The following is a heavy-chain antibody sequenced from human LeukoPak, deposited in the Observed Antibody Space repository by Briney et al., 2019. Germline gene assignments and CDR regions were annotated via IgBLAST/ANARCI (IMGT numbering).Heavy chain of an antibody. Sequence: GGSLRLSCAAPGFTFSSYAMSWVRRAPGKGLEWVSAISGSGGSTYYADSVKGRFTISRDNSKNTLYLQMNSLRAEDTAVYYCAKGRGYSGYDADYWGQGTLVTVSS. V-gene: IGHV3-23*01. CDR1: GFTFSSYA. D-gene: IGHD5-12*01. CDR2: ISGSGGST. CDR3: AKGRGYSGYDADY. J-gene: IGHJ4*02.